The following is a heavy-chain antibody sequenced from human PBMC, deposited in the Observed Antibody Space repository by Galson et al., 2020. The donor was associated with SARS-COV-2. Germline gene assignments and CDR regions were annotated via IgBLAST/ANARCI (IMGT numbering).Heavy chain of an antibody. CDR1: GFTFSSYW. D-gene: IGHD2-15*01. J-gene: IGHJ4*02. CDR3: ARGVCSGGSCYSAVVAY. CDR2: IKQDGSEK. V-gene: IGHV3-7*03. Sequence: SCADSGFTFSSYWMSWVRQAPGKGLEWVANIKQDGSEKYYVDSVKGRFTISRDNDKNSLYLQMNSLRAEDTAVYYCARGVCSGGSCYSAVVAYWGQGTLVTVSS.